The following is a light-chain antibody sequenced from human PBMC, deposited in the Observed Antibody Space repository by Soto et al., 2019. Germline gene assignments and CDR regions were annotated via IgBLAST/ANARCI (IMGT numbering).Light chain of an antibody. J-gene: IGKJ5*01. Sequence: EIVLTQSPATLSFSPGERATLSCGASADVSSSYVAWYQQKSGLAPRLLIHDASSRATGIPDRVSGSKSGTDFTLTIRRLEPADAGVYYCQQYGSSAIPFCQGKRLDLK. CDR1: ADVSSSY. V-gene: IGKV3D-20*01. CDR3: QQYGSSAIP. CDR2: DAS.